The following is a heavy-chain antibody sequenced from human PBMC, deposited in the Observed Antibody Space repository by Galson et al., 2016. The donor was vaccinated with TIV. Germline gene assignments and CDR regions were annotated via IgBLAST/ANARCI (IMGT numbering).Heavy chain of an antibody. J-gene: IGHJ4*02. CDR2: IYHGGGT. Sequence: SETLSLTCAVSGASIASNYLWSWVRQPPGKGLKWIGEIYHGGGTNYNPSFKSRVTMPVDKSKNQFSLKLTSVTAADTAIYFCARGNQEYQLLSENYFDLWGQGILVTVSS. CDR3: ARGNQEYQLLSENYFDL. V-gene: IGHV4-4*02. D-gene: IGHD2-2*01. CDR1: GASIASNYL.